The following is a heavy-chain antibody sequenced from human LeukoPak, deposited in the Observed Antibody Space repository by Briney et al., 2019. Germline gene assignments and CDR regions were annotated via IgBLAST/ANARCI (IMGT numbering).Heavy chain of an antibody. D-gene: IGHD5-12*01. Sequence: KPSETLSLTCTVSGGSVSAFYWSWLRQPPGKGLQWIGYVSYTGSTNHTGSTNYNPSLKSRVNISVDTSNNQFSLKLSSLTAADTAVYFCARNRVATIYGKFEYWGQGTLVTVSS. J-gene: IGHJ4*02. CDR3: ARNRVATIYGKFEY. CDR2: VSYTGSTNHTGST. CDR1: GGSVSAFY. V-gene: IGHV4-59*02.